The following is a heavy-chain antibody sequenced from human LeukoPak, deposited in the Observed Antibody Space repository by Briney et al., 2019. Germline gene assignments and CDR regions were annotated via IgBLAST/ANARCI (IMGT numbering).Heavy chain of an antibody. CDR2: ISYDGSNK. D-gene: IGHD4-17*01. J-gene: IGHJ4*02. CDR1: GFTFSSYA. CDR3: ARDDYGDYYFDY. Sequence: GGPLRLSCAASGFTFSSYAMHWVRQAPGKGLEWVAVISYDGSNKYYADSVKGRFTVSRDNAKNTLYLQMNSLRAEDTAVYYCARDDYGDYYFDYWGQGTLVTVSS. V-gene: IGHV3-30-3*01.